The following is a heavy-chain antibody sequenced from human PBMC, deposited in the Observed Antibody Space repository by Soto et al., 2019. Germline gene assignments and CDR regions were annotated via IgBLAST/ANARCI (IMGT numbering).Heavy chain of an antibody. D-gene: IGHD2-2*02. Sequence: SETLSLTCAVSGYSISSGYYWGWIRQPPGKGLEWIGSIYHSGSTYYNPSLKSRVTISVDTSKNQFSLKLSSVTAADTAVYYCARAGFDRYCSSTSCYMDYWGQGTLVTVSS. CDR2: IYHSGST. J-gene: IGHJ4*02. CDR3: ARAGFDRYCSSTSCYMDY. V-gene: IGHV4-38-2*01. CDR1: GYSISSGYY.